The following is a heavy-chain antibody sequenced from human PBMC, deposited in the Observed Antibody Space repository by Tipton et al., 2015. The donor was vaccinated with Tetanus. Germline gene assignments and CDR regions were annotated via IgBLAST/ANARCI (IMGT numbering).Heavy chain of an antibody. CDR1: GGSVSGSSHY. Sequence: TLSLNCTVSGGSVSGSSHYWSWIRQPPGKQLEWVGYIYHSGNTNYNPSLKSRVTISFGTSKNQFSLNLESVTPADTAVYYCARANNDIPKKGPFDSWGQGTLVIFSS. D-gene: IGHD1-1*01. CDR2: IYHSGNT. J-gene: IGHJ4*02. CDR3: ARANNDIPKKGPFDS. V-gene: IGHV4-61*01.